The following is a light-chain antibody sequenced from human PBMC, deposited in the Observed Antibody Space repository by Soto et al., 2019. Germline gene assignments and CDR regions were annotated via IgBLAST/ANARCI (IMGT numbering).Light chain of an antibody. CDR3: QQANSF. Sequence: DIQMTQSPSSVCAAVGDRVTITCRASQGISSLLAWYQQKPGKAPKLLIYAASSLQSGVPSRFSGSGSGTDFTLTISCLQPEDFATYYCQQANSFFGGGTKVEIK. CDR2: AAS. J-gene: IGKJ4*01. CDR1: QGISSL. V-gene: IGKV1-12*01.